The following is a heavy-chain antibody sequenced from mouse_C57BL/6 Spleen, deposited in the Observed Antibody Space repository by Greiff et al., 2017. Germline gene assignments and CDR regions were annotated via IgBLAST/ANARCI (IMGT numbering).Heavy chain of an antibody. Sequence: QVTLKVCGPGILQSSQTLSLTCSFSGFSLSTSGMGVSWIRQPSGKGLEWLAHIYWDDDKRYNPSLKSRLTISKDTSRNQVFLKITSVDTADTATYYCARRGGTTVHYFDYWGQGTTLTVSS. CDR1: GFSLSTSGMG. V-gene: IGHV8-12*01. CDR3: ARRGGTTVHYFDY. CDR2: IYWDDDK. J-gene: IGHJ2*01. D-gene: IGHD1-1*01.